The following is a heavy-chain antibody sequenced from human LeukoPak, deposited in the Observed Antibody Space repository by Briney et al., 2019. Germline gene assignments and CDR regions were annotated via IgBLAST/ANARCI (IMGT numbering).Heavy chain of an antibody. CDR2: IQRSTGSM. D-gene: IGHD3-9*01. V-gene: IGHV3-48*01. CDR3: SRVVQDVTGADY. CDR1: GFTFSSYH. Sequence: GESLRLSCAASGFTFSSYHMNWVRQAPGKGLEWLSYIQRSTGSMIYADSVKGRFTVSRDNAKNSLYLQMNSLRAEDTAVYYCSRVVQDVTGADYWGQGTLVSVSS. J-gene: IGHJ4*02.